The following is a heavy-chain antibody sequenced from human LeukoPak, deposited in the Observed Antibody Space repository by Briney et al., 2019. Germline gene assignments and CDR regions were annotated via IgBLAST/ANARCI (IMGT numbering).Heavy chain of an antibody. D-gene: IGHD3-16*02. CDR1: GYTFTSYG. CDR2: TSAYNGNT. J-gene: IGHJ4*02. CDR3: ARDTRIMITFGGVIAPGY. Sequence: ASVKVSCKASGYTFTSYGISWVRQAPGQGLEWMGWTSAYNGNTNYAQKLQGRVTMTTDTSTSTAYMELRSLRSDDTAVYYCARDTRIMITFGGVIAPGYWGQGTLVTVSS. V-gene: IGHV1-18*01.